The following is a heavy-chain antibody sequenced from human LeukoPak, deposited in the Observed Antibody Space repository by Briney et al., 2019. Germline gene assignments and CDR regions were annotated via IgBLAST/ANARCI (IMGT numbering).Heavy chain of an antibody. V-gene: IGHV3-30-3*01. CDR1: GFTFSSYA. CDR2: ISYDGSNK. D-gene: IGHD1-26*01. CDR3: ARDPPDSGSYFFDY. Sequence: GGSLRLSCAASGFTFSSYAMHWVRQAPGKGLEWVAVISYDGSNKYYADSVKGRFTISRDNSKNTLYLQMNSLRGEDTAVYYCARDPPDSGSYFFDYWGQGTLVTVSS. J-gene: IGHJ4*02.